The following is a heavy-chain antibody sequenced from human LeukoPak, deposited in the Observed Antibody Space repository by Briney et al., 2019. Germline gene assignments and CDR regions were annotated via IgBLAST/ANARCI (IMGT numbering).Heavy chain of an antibody. CDR3: ARGGDSSSRSWFDP. CDR1: GFTFSDYY. V-gene: IGHV3-11*04. D-gene: IGHD6-6*01. CDR2: ISSSGSTI. Sequence: GGSLRLSCAASGFTFSDYYMSWIRQAPGKGLEWVSYISSSGSTIYYADSVKGRYTISRDNAKNSLYLQMNSLRAEDTAVYYCARGGDSSSRSWFDPWGQGTLVTVSS. J-gene: IGHJ5*02.